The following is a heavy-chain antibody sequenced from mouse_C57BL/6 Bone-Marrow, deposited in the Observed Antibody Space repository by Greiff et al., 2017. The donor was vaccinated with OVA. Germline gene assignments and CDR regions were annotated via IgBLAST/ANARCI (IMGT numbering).Heavy chain of an antibody. CDR2: ISSGSSTI. Sequence: EVQRVESGGGLVKPGGSLKLSCAASGFTFSDYGMHWVRQAPEKGLEWVAYISSGSSTIYYADTVKGRFTISRDNAKNTLFLQMTSLRSEDTAMYYCARTGTSYAMDYWGQGTSVTVSS. D-gene: IGHD4-1*01. CDR1: GFTFSDYG. J-gene: IGHJ4*01. CDR3: ARTGTSYAMDY. V-gene: IGHV5-17*01.